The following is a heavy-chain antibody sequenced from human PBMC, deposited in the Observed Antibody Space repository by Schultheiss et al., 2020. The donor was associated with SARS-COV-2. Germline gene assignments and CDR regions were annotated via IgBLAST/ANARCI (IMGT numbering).Heavy chain of an antibody. CDR2: INPNSGGT. CDR3: ARVGGAMVTE. Sequence: ASVKVSCKASGYTFTGYYMHWVRQAPGQGLEWMGWINPNSGGTNYAQKFQGRVTITADESTSTAYMELSSLRSEDTAVYYCARVGGAMVTEWGQGTLVTVSS. J-gene: IGHJ4*02. D-gene: IGHD5-18*01. V-gene: IGHV1-2*02. CDR1: GYTFTGYY.